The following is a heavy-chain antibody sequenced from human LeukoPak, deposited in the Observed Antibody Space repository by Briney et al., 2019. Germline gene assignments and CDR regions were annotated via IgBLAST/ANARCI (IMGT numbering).Heavy chain of an antibody. CDR2: INENGSEK. Sequence: GGSLRLSCAASGFTFTRYWMSWVRQAPGKGLEWVANINENGSEKKYLDSVKGRFTISRDNAKNSLYLQMNSLRAEDTALYYCARDRDNVAGTRGYFDYWGQGTLVTVSS. V-gene: IGHV3-7*01. CDR3: ARDRDNVAGTRGYFDY. CDR1: GFTFTRYW. D-gene: IGHD6-19*01. J-gene: IGHJ4*02.